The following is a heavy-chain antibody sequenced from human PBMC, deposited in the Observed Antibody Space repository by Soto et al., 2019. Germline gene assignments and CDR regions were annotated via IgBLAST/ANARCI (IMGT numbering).Heavy chain of an antibody. CDR1: GFIFSYHA. D-gene: IGHD5-18*01. Sequence: PGGSLRLSCAASGFIFSYHAMSWVRQAPGKGLEWVSSISGSGSSTYFPDSVKGRFTIFRDNPKNTLYLQMNSLRAEDTAVYYCRAYTYGQGVDYWGQGTLVTVSS. CDR3: RAYTYGQGVDY. J-gene: IGHJ4*02. CDR2: ISGSGSST. V-gene: IGHV3-23*01.